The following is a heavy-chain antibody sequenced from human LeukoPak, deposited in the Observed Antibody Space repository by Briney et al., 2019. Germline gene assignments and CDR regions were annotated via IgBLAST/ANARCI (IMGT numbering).Heavy chain of an antibody. CDR1: GFTFSSYA. Sequence: GGSLRLSCAASGFTFSSYAMSWVRQVPGEGLEWVSGISGSGAGTYYADSVKGRFTVSRDNSKNTLCLQMNSLRAEDTALYYCAKGAVGAPNRLSYWGQGTLVTVSS. D-gene: IGHD1-26*01. J-gene: IGHJ4*02. CDR2: ISGSGAGT. V-gene: IGHV3-23*01. CDR3: AKGAVGAPNRLSY.